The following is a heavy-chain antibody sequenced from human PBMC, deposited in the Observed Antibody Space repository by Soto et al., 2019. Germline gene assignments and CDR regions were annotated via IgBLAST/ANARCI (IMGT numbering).Heavy chain of an antibody. J-gene: IGHJ5*02. D-gene: IGHD3-3*01. CDR2: VYYNGFT. CDR1: GGSISSSNYY. CDR3: ARMGDFWSGPGELDP. Sequence: QLQLRESGPGLVKPSETLSLTCTVSGGSISSSNYYWAWIRQSPGKGLEGIVSVYYNGFTYYKPSLESSGTVSVDTSKNQFSLKPPSVTAADTAVYYCARMGDFWSGPGELDPWGQGTLVTVSS. V-gene: IGHV4-39*01.